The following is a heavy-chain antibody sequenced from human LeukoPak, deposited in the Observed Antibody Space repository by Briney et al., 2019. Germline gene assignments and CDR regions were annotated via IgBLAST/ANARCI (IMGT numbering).Heavy chain of an antibody. J-gene: IGHJ4*02. CDR3: AVIAAAGKDPFDY. D-gene: IGHD6-13*01. Sequence: ASVKVSCKASGGTFSSYAISWVRQAPGQGLEWMGGIIPIFGTANYAQKFQGRVTITADESTSTAYMELSSLRSEDTAVYYCAVIAAAGKDPFDYWGQGTLVTVSS. CDR2: IIPIFGTA. V-gene: IGHV1-69*13. CDR1: GGTFSSYA.